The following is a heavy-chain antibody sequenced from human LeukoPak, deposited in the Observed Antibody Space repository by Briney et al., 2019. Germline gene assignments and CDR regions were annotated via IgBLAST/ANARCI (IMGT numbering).Heavy chain of an antibody. CDR3: AKDSGHSGYYYYMDV. CDR1: GFTFSSYG. V-gene: IGHV3-30*02. CDR2: IRYDGSNI. J-gene: IGHJ6*03. D-gene: IGHD3-10*01. Sequence: GGSLRLSCAASGFTFSSYGMHWVRQAPGKGLEWVAFIRYDGSNIYYADSVKGRFAISRDNSKNTLYLQMNSLRAEDTAVYYCAKDSGHSGYYYYMDVWGKGTTVTVSS.